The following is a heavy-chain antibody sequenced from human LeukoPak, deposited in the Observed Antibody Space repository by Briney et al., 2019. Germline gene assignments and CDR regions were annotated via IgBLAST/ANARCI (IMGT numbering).Heavy chain of an antibody. Sequence: GGSLRLSCAASGFPFANTWTHWVRQAPGKGLVWVSLIDNDGSTTNYADSVKGRFTISRDNAKNTVYLQMNSLRAEDTAVYYRAIGGTYGSGSWGQGTLVTVSS. J-gene: IGHJ4*02. CDR1: GFPFANTW. V-gene: IGHV3-74*01. CDR3: AIGGTYGSGS. CDR2: IDNDGSTT. D-gene: IGHD3-10*01.